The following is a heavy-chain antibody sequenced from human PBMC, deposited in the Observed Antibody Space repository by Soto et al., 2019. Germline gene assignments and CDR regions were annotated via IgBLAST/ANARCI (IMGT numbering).Heavy chain of an antibody. Sequence: EVQLVESGGGLVNPGGSLRLSCAASGFTFSSYTMNWVRQAPGKGLEWVSFISSGGDYIFYADSVKGRFTISRDDANNTLFLQMSSVRAEDTAVYYCTREHVVSIFRRGQRGSFDNWSQGTLVTVSS. CDR2: ISSGGDYI. D-gene: IGHD3-3*02. J-gene: IGHJ4*02. V-gene: IGHV3-21*02. CDR1: GFTFSSYT. CDR3: TREHVVSIFRRGQRGSFDN.